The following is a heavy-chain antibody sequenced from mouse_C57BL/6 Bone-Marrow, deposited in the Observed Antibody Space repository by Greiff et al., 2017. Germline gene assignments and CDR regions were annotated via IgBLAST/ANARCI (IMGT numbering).Heavy chain of an antibody. CDR1: GYTFTDYE. CDR3: TRRDEYALDY. CDR2: IDPETGGT. J-gene: IGHJ2*01. V-gene: IGHV1-15*01. D-gene: IGHD5-1*01. Sequence: QVQLQQSGAELVRPGASVTLSCKASGYTFTDYEMHWVKQTTVHGLEWIGAIDPETGGTAYNQKFKGKAILTADKSSSAAYMELRSLTSEDSAVYYCTRRDEYALDYWGQGTTLTVAS.